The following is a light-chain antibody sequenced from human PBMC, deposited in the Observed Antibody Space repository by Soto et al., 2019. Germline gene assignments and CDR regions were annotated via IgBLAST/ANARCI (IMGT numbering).Light chain of an antibody. V-gene: IGKV3-15*01. CDR1: QSVADN. Sequence: EVVMTQSPATLSVSPVERVTLSCRSSQSVADNLAWFQQKPGQGPRLLIYGASTRATGIPARFSGSGSETDSTLTVSSLRSEDSAVYYCQQYNYWPITFGQGTRLEIK. CDR3: QQYNYWPIT. CDR2: GAS. J-gene: IGKJ5*01.